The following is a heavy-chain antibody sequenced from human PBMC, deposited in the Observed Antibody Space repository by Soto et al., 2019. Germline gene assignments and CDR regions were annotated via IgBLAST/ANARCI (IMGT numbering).Heavy chain of an antibody. Sequence: SETLSLTCTVSGGSISSSSYYWGWIRQPPGKGLEWIGSIYYSGSTYYNPSLRSRVTISVDTSKNQFSRKLSSVTAADPAVYYCASSAYYDFWSRYSQSGGYFDYWGQGTLVTVSS. CDR1: GGSISSSSYY. V-gene: IGHV4-39*01. D-gene: IGHD3-3*01. J-gene: IGHJ4*02. CDR3: ASSAYYDFWSRYSQSGGYFDY. CDR2: IYYSGST.